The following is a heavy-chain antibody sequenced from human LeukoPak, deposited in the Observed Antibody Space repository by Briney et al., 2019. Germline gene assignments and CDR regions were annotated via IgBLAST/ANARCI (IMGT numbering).Heavy chain of an antibody. J-gene: IGHJ4*02. D-gene: IGHD3-16*01. CDR2: ISSSSSSI. V-gene: IGHV3-21*01. CDR1: GFTFSSYS. CDR3: AGGLGQGDSDY. Sequence: GRSLRLSCAASGFTFSSYSMDWVRQAPGKGLEWVSSISSSSSSIYYADSVKGRFTISRDNAKNSLYLQMNSLRAEDTAVYYCAGGLGQGDSDYWGQGTLVTVSS.